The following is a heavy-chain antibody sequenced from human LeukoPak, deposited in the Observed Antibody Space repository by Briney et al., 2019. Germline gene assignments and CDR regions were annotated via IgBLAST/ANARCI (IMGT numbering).Heavy chain of an antibody. J-gene: IGHJ3*02. CDR2: ISSGSSFI. CDR1: GVTFSSYS. D-gene: IGHD6-13*01. V-gene: IGHV3-21*01. CDR3: ARDSGSPQDAFDI. Sequence: GGSLRLSCAASGVTFSSYSMNWVRQAPGKGLEWVSSISSGSSFIYYADSVKGRFTISRDNAKNSLYLQKNSLRAEDTAVYYCARDSGSPQDAFDIWGQGTMVTVSS.